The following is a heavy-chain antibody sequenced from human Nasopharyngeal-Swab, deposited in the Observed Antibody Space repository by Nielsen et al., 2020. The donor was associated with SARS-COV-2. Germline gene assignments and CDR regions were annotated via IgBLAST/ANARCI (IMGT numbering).Heavy chain of an antibody. D-gene: IGHD3-16*01. V-gene: IGHV3-74*01. CDR3: TRNHLGLGI. CDR1: GFTFSSYS. Sequence: GGSLRLSCVASGFTFSSYSMYWVRQAPGQGLVCVSRINVDGSSINCADSVKGRFTTSRDNAKNTLYLQMNSLRAEDTAVYYCTRNHLGLGIWGQGTVVTVSS. J-gene: IGHJ3*02. CDR2: INVDGSSI.